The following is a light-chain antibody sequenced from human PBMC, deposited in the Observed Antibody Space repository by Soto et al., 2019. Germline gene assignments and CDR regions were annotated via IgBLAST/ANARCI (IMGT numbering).Light chain of an antibody. CDR1: QSVSSSY. Sequence: EIVLTQSPGTLSLSPGERATLSCRASQSVSSSYLAWYQQKPGQAPRLLIYGASSRATGIPDRFSGSGSGTDFTLTISRVEPEDFAVYYCQQYASSPTFGQGTRLEIK. CDR3: QQYASSPT. CDR2: GAS. J-gene: IGKJ5*01. V-gene: IGKV3-20*01.